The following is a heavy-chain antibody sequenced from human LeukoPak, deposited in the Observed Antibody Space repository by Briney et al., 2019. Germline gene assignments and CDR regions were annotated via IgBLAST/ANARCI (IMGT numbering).Heavy chain of an antibody. V-gene: IGHV3-30*02. J-gene: IGHJ1*01. CDR1: GFTFSTYD. D-gene: IGHD2-15*01. CDR2: IRYDGSNK. CDR3: AKIGDSSGWTEYFQH. Sequence: GGSLRLSCAASGFTFSTYDMHWVRQAPGKGLEWMAFIRYDGSNKYDADSVKGRFTISRDNSQNTLFLQMNSLRAEDTAMYYCAKIGDSSGWTEYFQHWGQGTLVTVSS.